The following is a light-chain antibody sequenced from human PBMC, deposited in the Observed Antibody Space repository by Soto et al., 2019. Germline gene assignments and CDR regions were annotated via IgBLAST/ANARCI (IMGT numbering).Light chain of an antibody. J-gene: IGKJ1*01. V-gene: IGKV1-5*03. CDR3: QHYNAYSRT. Sequence: DIQMTQSPSTLSASIGDRVTITCRASQSIDTSLAWYQQKPGKAPKLLIYKASSLQSGVPSRFSGSGSGTEFTLTISSLQPDDFATYSCQHYNAYSRTFGQGTKXXX. CDR1: QSIDTS. CDR2: KAS.